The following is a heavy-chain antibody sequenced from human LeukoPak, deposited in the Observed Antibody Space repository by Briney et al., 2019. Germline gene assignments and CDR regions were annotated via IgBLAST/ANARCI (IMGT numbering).Heavy chain of an antibody. V-gene: IGHV4-39*07. CDR1: GGSITSSGHC. Sequence: SETLSLTCTVSGGSITSSGHCWGWVRQPPGKRLEWIGNTHSNGNTYYNSSLKSRVTISEDTSKNQFSLKLSSLTAADTAGYYCARATNYYDSSGYYPRPHFDYWGRGTLVTVSS. J-gene: IGHJ4*02. CDR2: THSNGNT. CDR3: ARATNYYDSSGYYPRPHFDY. D-gene: IGHD3-22*01.